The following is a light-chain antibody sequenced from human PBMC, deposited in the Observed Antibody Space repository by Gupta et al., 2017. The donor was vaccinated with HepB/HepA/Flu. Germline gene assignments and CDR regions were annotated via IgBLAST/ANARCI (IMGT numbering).Light chain of an antibody. Sequence: DIQMTQSPSTLYASVGDRVTITCRASQNILSSLACYQEKLGKAPKLLIYEASDLKRGVPSRFSGSGSGTEFTLAISSLQPAYSATYYCQHYNNYLWTFGQGTRVEI. CDR3: QHYNNYLWT. V-gene: IGKV1-5*03. CDR2: EAS. CDR1: QNILSS. J-gene: IGKJ1*01.